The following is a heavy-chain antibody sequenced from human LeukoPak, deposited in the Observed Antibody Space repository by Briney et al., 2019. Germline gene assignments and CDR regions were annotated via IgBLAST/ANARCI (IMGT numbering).Heavy chain of an antibody. V-gene: IGHV3-30*04. CDR2: ISYDGSNK. CDR3: ARSSPRVNRSPIDY. CDR1: GFTFSSYA. Sequence: GRSLRLSCAASGFTFSSYAMHWVRQAPGKGLEWVAVISYDGSNKYYADSVKGRFTISRDNSKNTLYLQMNSLRAEDTAVYCCARSSPRVNRSPIDYWGQGTLVTVSS. D-gene: IGHD1-14*01. J-gene: IGHJ4*02.